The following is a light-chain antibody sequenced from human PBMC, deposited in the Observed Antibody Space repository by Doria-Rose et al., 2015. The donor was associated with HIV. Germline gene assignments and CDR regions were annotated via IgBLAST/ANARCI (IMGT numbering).Light chain of an antibody. CDR1: IGNNY. Sequence: IGNNYVSWYQHLPGTAPKLLIYDNNKRPSGIPDRFSGSKSATSATLAITGLQTGDEATYYCGTWDNSLSAAVVFGGGTSLTVL. CDR2: DNN. CDR3: GTWDNSLSAAVV. V-gene: IGLV1-51*01. J-gene: IGLJ2*01.